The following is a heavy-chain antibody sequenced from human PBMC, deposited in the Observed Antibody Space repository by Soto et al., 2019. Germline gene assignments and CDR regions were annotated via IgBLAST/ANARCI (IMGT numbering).Heavy chain of an antibody. CDR1: GFIFSSYA. Sequence: EVQLLEFGGCLVRPGGSLRLSCAASGFIFSSYAMHWVRQAPGKGLEWVSGISGHGGDIYYADSVKGRFTISRDTATSTLYLQMDSLRADDTAVYYCAREDGGGPFDFWGQGTLVTVSS. J-gene: IGHJ4*02. CDR3: AREDGGGPFDF. D-gene: IGHD2-15*01. CDR2: ISGHGGDI. V-gene: IGHV3-23*01.